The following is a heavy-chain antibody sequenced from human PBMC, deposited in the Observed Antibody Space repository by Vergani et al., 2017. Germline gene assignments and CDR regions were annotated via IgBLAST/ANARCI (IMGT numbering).Heavy chain of an antibody. D-gene: IGHD2-2*01. CDR3: ARNISTSRRRGYFDY. J-gene: IGHJ4*02. CDR1: GFTFSSYW. Sequence: EVQLVESGGGLVQPGGSLRLSCAASGFTFSSYWMSWVRQAPGKGLEWVANIKQDGSEKYYGDSVKGRFTISRDNAKNSLYLQMNSLRAEDTAVYYCARNISTSRRRGYFDYWGQGTLVTVSS. CDR2: IKQDGSEK. V-gene: IGHV3-7*01.